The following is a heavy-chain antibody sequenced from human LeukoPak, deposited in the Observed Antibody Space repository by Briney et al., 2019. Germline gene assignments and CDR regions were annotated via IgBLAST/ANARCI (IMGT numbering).Heavy chain of an antibody. D-gene: IGHD6-13*01. V-gene: IGHV1-69*04. CDR2: IITILDIA. Sequence: GSSVTVSCKASGGTFTSYAISWVRQAPGQGLEWMGRIITILDIADYAQKFQGRVTITADKSTSTAYMELSSLRSEDTAVYYCARDPAATAGVAAAGSYYFDYWGQGTLVTVSS. CDR3: ARDPAATAGVAAAGSYYFDY. J-gene: IGHJ4*02. CDR1: GGTFTSYA.